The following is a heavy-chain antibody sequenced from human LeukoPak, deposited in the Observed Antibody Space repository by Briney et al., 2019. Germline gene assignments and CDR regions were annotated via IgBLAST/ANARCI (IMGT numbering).Heavy chain of an antibody. CDR2: IISSSSYI. J-gene: IGHJ4*02. D-gene: IGHD3-9*01. V-gene: IGHV3-21*01. CDR1: GFTFSSYS. Sequence: GGSLSLSCAASGFTFSSYSMNWVRQAPGKGLEWVSSIISSSSYIYYADSVKGRFTISRDNAKNSLYPQMNSLRAEDTAVYYCARGGTYYDILTGYGIFDYWGQGTLVTVSS. CDR3: ARGGTYYDILTGYGIFDY.